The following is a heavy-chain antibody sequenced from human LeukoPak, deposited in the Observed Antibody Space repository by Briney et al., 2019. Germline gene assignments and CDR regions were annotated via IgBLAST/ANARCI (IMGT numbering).Heavy chain of an antibody. J-gene: IGHJ5*02. CDR2: INHSGST. CDR3: ARSAYYYDSSGLSWFDP. V-gene: IGHV4-34*01. D-gene: IGHD3-22*01. Sequence: KPSETLSLTCAVYGGSFSGYYWSWIRQPPGKGLEWIGEINHSGSTNYNPSLKSRVTISVDTSKNQFSLKLSSVTAADTAVYYCARSAYYYDSSGLSWFDPWGQGTLVTISS. CDR1: GGSFSGYY.